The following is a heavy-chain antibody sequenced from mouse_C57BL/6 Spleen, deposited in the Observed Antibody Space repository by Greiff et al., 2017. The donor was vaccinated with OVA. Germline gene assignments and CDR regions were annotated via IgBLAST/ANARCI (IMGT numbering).Heavy chain of an antibody. CDR1: GFTFSDYY. Sequence: EVMLVESGGGLVQPGGSLKLSCAASGFTFSDYYMYWVRQTPEKRLEWVAYISNGGGSTYYPDTVKGRFTISRDNAKNTLYLQMSRLKSEDTAMYYCARKGEGYGSSLYYFDYWGQGTTLTVSS. V-gene: IGHV5-12*01. J-gene: IGHJ2*01. CDR3: ARKGEGYGSSLYYFDY. D-gene: IGHD1-1*01. CDR2: ISNGGGST.